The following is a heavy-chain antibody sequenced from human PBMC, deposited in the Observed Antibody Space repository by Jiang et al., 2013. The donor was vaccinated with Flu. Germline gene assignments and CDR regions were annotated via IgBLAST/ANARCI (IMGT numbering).Heavy chain of an antibody. V-gene: IGHV3-21*01. CDR3: ATEKPSRTYVHYYGMDV. CDR1: GLTFSAYT. Sequence: QLVESGGGRVKPGESLRLSCAASGLTFSAYTMNWVRQAPGKGLEWVASISRDSKYIYYADSLKGRFAIFRDNARNSLFLQMSSLRVEDSAVYYCATEKPSRTYVHYYGMDVWGPGTTVTVSS. CDR2: ISRDSKYI. J-gene: IGHJ6*02. D-gene: IGHD2-2*01.